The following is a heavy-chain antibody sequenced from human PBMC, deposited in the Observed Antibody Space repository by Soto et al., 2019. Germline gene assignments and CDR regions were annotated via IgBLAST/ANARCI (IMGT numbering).Heavy chain of an antibody. CDR3: ARSWLGSEDYYYYGMDV. V-gene: IGHV1-69*12. Sequence: QVQLVQSGAEVKKPGSSVKVSCKASGGTFSSYAISWVRQAPGQGLEWMGGIIPIFGTANYAQKFQGRVTITADASTSTAYLELSSLRSEDTAVYYCARSWLGSEDYYYYGMDVWGEGTTVTVSS. CDR2: IIPIFGTA. CDR1: GGTFSSYA. J-gene: IGHJ6*04. D-gene: IGHD6-19*01.